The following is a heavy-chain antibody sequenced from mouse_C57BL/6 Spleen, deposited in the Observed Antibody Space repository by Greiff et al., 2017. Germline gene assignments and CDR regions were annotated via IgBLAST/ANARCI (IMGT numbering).Heavy chain of an antibody. Sequence: VQLVESGPELVKPGASVKLSCKASGYTFTSYDINWVKQRPGRGLEWIGWIYPRDGSTKNNEKFKGKATLTVDTSSSTAYMELHSLTSVDSAVYFCARGDYYGSRGYFDYWGQGTTLTVSS. J-gene: IGHJ2*01. CDR2: IYPRDGST. V-gene: IGHV1-85*01. CDR3: ARGDYYGSRGYFDY. CDR1: GYTFTSYD. D-gene: IGHD1-1*01.